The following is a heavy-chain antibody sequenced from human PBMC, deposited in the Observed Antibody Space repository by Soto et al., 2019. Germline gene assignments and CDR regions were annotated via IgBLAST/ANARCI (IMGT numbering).Heavy chain of an antibody. V-gene: IGHV1-69*06. D-gene: IGHD4-17*01. J-gene: IGHJ3*02. CDR2: IIPIFGTA. CDR1: GGPFSSYA. Sequence: SVKVSCKASGGPFSSYAISWVRQAPGQGLEWMGGIIPIFGTANYAQKFQGRVTITADKPKRTAYMELSSLRSEDTAGYYCARDTVATQTDDDAFDIWGQGTMVTVSS. CDR3: ARDTVATQTDDDAFDI.